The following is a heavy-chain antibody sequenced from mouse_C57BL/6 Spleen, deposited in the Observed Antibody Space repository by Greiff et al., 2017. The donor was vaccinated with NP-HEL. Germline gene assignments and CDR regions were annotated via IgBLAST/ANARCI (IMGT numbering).Heavy chain of an antibody. CDR2: IDPSDSET. V-gene: IGHV1-52*01. CDR3: ASRGDGPYEGPLDY. J-gene: IGHJ2*01. D-gene: IGHD2-3*01. CDR1: GYTFTSYW. Sequence: QVQLQQPGAELVRPGSSVKLSCKASGYTFTSYWMHWVKQRPIQGLEWIGNIDPSDSETHYNQKFKDKATLTVDKSSSTAYMQLSSLTSEDSAVYYCASRGDGPYEGPLDYWGQGTTLTVSS.